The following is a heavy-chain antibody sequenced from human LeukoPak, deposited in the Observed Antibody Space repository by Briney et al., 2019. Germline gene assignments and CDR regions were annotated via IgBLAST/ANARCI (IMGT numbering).Heavy chain of an antibody. CDR2: INPSGGST. D-gene: IGHD6-13*01. CDR1: GYTFTSYY. CDR3: ARVQAAAGAFDI. J-gene: IGHJ3*02. Sequence: AASVKVSCKASGYTFTSYYMHWVRQAPGQGLEWMGIINPSGGSTSYAQKFQGRVTMTRDMSTSTVYMELSSLRSEDTAVYYCARVQAAAGAFDIWGQGTMVTVSS. V-gene: IGHV1-46*01.